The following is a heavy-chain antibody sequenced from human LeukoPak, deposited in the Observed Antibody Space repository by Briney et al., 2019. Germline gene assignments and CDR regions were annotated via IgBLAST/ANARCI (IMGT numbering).Heavy chain of an antibody. CDR3: AKDNRDGYNYFDY. Sequence: GGSLRLSCAASGFTFSSWAMSWVRQAPGKGLEWVSVISGSGGSTYYADSVKGRFTISRDNSKNTLYLQMNSLRAEDTAVYYCAKDNRDGYNYFDYWGQGTLVTVSS. J-gene: IGHJ4*02. V-gene: IGHV3-23*01. D-gene: IGHD5-24*01. CDR2: ISGSGGST. CDR1: GFTFSSWA.